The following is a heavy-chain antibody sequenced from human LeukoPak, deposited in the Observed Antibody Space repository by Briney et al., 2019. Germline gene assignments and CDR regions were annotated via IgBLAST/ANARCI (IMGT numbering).Heavy chain of an antibody. J-gene: IGHJ4*02. CDR2: INSDGSST. CDR3: ARGDGSGSYYFY. D-gene: IGHD3-10*01. CDR1: GFTFSSYW. V-gene: IGHV3-74*01. Sequence: GGSLRLSCAASGFTFSSYWMHWVRQAPGKGLVWVSRINSDGSSTSYADSVKGRFTISRDNAQNTLYLQMNSLRAEDTAVYYCARGDGSGSYYFYWGQGTLVTVSS.